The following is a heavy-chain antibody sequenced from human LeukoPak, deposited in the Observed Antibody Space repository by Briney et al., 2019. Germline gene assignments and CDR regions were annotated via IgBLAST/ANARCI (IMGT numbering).Heavy chain of an antibody. D-gene: IGHD1-26*01. CDR1: GFTFSHYS. CDR3: ARVFSGAYLNYHHFDY. J-gene: IGHJ4*02. CDR2: ISSSSSYI. V-gene: IGHV3-21*01. Sequence: GGSLRLSCAASGFTFSHYSMNWVRQAPGKGLEWVSSISSSSSYIYYADSVKGRFTVSRNNAKNSLYLQMDSLRAEDTAVYYCARVFSGAYLNYHHFDYWGQGTLVTVSS.